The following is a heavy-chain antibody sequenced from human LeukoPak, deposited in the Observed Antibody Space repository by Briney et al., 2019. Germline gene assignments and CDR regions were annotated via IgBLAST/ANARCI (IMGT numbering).Heavy chain of an antibody. V-gene: IGHV4-34*01. CDR3: AREIVGVRY. D-gene: IGHD1-26*01. CDR1: GGSFSGYY. Sequence: SETLSLTCAVYGGSFSGYYWSWIRQPPGKGLEWIGEINHSGSTNYNPSLKSRVTISVDTSKNQFPLKLSSVTAADTAVYYCAREIVGVRYWGQGTLVTVSS. CDR2: INHSGST. J-gene: IGHJ4*02.